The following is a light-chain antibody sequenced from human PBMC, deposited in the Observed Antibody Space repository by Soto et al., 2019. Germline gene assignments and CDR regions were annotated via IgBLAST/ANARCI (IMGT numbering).Light chain of an antibody. CDR1: PGIINL. J-gene: IGKJ2*01. Sequence: DIQMTQSPSSLSASVGDRVTITCRARPGIINLLGWFQHKQGKAPKRLIYAASSLQGGVPSRFSGSGSGTEFTLTSTGLQPEDFADYYCLQHNTYPYTFGQGTKLEIK. CDR3: LQHNTYPYT. V-gene: IGKV1-17*01. CDR2: AAS.